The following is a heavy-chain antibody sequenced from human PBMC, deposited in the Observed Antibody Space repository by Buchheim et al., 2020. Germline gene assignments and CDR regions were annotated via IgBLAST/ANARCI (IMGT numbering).Heavy chain of an antibody. Sequence: QVQLQESGPGLVKPSETLSLTCTVSGGSISSYYWSWIRQPPGKGLEWIGYIYYSGSTNYNPSLKSRVTISVDTSKNQFSLKLSSVTAADTAVYYCARLPEVVSGSYYRDYWGQGTL. J-gene: IGHJ4*02. CDR2: IYYSGST. V-gene: IGHV4-59*01. D-gene: IGHD1-26*01. CDR3: ARLPEVVSGSYYRDY. CDR1: GGSISSYY.